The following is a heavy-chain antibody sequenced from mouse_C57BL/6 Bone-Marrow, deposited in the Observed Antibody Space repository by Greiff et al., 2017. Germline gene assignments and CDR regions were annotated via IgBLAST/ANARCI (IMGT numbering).Heavy chain of an antibody. Sequence: VQLQQSGPELVKPGASVKLSCKASGYTFTSYDINWVKQRPGQGLEWIGWIYPRDGSTKYNEKFKGKATLTVDTSSSTAYMELHSLTSEDSAVYFCAREGIYYDDDGTWFAYWGQGTLVTVSA. CDR3: AREGIYYDDDGTWFAY. CDR2: IYPRDGST. J-gene: IGHJ3*01. D-gene: IGHD2-4*01. V-gene: IGHV1-85*01. CDR1: GYTFTSYD.